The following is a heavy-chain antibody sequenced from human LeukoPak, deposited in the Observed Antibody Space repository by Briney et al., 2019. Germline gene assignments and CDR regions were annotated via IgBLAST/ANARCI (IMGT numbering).Heavy chain of an antibody. J-gene: IGHJ4*02. CDR1: GGSISGYY. Sequence: SETLSLTCTVSGGSISGYYWGWIRQPPGKGLEWIGYIFYTGNTRYNPSLTSRVTISVDTSKKQFSLMLSSVTAADTAVYYCAREYDSSGSVGYWGQGTLVTVSS. CDR3: AREYDSSGSVGY. D-gene: IGHD3-22*01. CDR2: IFYTGNT. V-gene: IGHV4-59*12.